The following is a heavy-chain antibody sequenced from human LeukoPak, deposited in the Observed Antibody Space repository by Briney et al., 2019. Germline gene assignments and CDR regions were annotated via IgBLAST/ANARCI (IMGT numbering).Heavy chain of an antibody. V-gene: IGHV4-4*02. J-gene: IGHJ4*02. CDR3: AGLVGRYSSGLYYYYFDY. D-gene: IGHD3-22*01. CDR2: MYLSGTT. CDR1: GDSINSLDL. Sequence: SGTLSLTCTVSGDSINSLDLWSWVRQPPGKGLEWIGEMYLSGTTHSNPSVKGRVTISIDKSKNQFFLNLSSVTAADTAVYYCAGLVGRYSSGLYYYYFDYWGQGTLVTVSS.